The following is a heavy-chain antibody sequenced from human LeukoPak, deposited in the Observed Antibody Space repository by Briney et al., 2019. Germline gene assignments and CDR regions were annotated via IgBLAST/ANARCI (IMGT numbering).Heavy chain of an antibody. CDR1: GFMFSSNW. D-gene: IGHD5-24*01. Sequence: GGSLRLSCAASGFMFSSNWMSWVRLAPGKGLEWVANIKEDGTETYYVDSVKGRFTISRDNAKNSLYSQMNSLRVEDTAVYYCAKEGRSLQTYWGQGTLVTISS. CDR2: IKEDGTET. CDR3: AKEGRSLQTY. J-gene: IGHJ4*02. V-gene: IGHV3-7*03.